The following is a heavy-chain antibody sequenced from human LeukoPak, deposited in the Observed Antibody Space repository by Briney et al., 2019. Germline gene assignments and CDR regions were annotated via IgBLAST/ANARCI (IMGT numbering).Heavy chain of an antibody. V-gene: IGHV1-2*02. CDR3: ARDDSSSLNY. CDR2: INPNSGGT. Sequence: ASVKVSCKAPGYTFTGYYMHWVRQAPGQGLEWMGWINPNSGGTNYARKFQGRVTMTRDTSISTAYMELSRLRSDDTAVYYCARDDSSSLNYWGQGTLVTVSS. CDR1: GYTFTGYY. D-gene: IGHD6-13*01. J-gene: IGHJ4*02.